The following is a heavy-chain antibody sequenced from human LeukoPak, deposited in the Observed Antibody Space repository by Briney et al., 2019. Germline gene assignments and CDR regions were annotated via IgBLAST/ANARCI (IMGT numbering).Heavy chain of an antibody. V-gene: IGHV1-24*01. CDR1: GYTLTELS. Sequence: ASVKVSCKVSGYTLTELSMHWVRQAPGKGLEWMGGFDPEDGETIYAQKFQGRVTMTEDTSTDTAYMELSSLRSEDTAVYYCATVLPPMGSYFFYPFDIWGQGTMVTVSS. D-gene: IGHD3-10*01. J-gene: IGHJ3*02. CDR3: ATVLPPMGSYFFYPFDI. CDR2: FDPEDGET.